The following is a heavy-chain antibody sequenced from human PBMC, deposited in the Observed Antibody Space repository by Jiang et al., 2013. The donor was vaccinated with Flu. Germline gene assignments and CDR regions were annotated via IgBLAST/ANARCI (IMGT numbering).Heavy chain of an antibody. CDR2: IYYSGST. Sequence: GPGLVKPSQTLSLTCTVSGGSISSGGYYWSWIRQHPGKGLEWIGYIYYSGSTYYNPSLKSRVTISVDTSKNQFSLKLSSVTAADTAVYYCARDGYYDSSGPGWFDPWGQGTLVTVSS. V-gene: IGHV4-31*03. CDR3: ARDGYYDSSGPGWFDP. CDR1: GGSISSGGYY. D-gene: IGHD3-22*01. J-gene: IGHJ5*02.